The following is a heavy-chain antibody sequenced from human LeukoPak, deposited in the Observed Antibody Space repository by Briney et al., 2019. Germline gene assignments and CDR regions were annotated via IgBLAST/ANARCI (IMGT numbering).Heavy chain of an antibody. Sequence: GGSLRLSCAASGFTFSSYSMNWVRQAPGKGLEWVSSISSSSSYIYYADSVKGRFTISRDNAKNSLYQQMNSLRAEDTAVYYCARGGRAAAGPFDYWGQGTLVTVSS. D-gene: IGHD6-13*01. V-gene: IGHV3-21*01. CDR3: ARGGRAAAGPFDY. J-gene: IGHJ4*02. CDR1: GFTFSSYS. CDR2: ISSSSSYI.